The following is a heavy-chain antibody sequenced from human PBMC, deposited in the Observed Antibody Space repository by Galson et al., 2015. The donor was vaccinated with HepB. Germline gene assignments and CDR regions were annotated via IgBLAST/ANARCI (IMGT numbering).Heavy chain of an antibody. V-gene: IGHV1-3*01. J-gene: IGHJ4*02. CDR1: GYSFTSYA. CDR3: ARRYCGGGSCYFDY. CDR2: INAGDGNT. D-gene: IGHD2-15*01. Sequence: SVKVSCKASGYSFTSYAMHWVRQAPGQRLEWMGWINAGDGNTEYSQMFRDRVTITRDTSASTAYMELSSLRSEDTAVYYCARRYCGGGSCYFDYWGQGTLVTVSS.